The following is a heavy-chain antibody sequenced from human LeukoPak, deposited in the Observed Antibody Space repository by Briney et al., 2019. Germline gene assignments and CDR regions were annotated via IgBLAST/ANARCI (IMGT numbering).Heavy chain of an antibody. V-gene: IGHV3-23*01. D-gene: IGHD6-13*01. CDR2: ICGSGGST. J-gene: IGHJ4*02. CDR3: AKPIAAAGTGYFDY. CDR1: GFTFRSYA. Sequence: GGSLRLSCAASGFTFRSYAMSWVRQAPGRGLEWVSAICGSGGSTYYADSVKGRFTISRDNSKNTLYLQMNSLRAEDTAVYYCAKPIAAAGTGYFDYWGQGTVVSVPS.